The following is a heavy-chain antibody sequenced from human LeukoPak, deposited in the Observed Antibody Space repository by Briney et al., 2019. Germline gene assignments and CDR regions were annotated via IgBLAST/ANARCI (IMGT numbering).Heavy chain of an antibody. CDR2: ISGSGGSP. CDR3: ATSVGSGSYHIFDAFNI. J-gene: IGHJ3*02. V-gene: IGHV3-23*01. D-gene: IGHD1-26*01. CDR1: GFTFSSYA. Sequence: GGSLRLSCAASGFTFSSYAMNWVRQAPGKGLEWVSAISGSGGSPYYADSVKGRFTISRDNSKNTLYLQMNSLRSDDTAVYYCATSVGSGSYHIFDAFNIWGQGTMVIVSS.